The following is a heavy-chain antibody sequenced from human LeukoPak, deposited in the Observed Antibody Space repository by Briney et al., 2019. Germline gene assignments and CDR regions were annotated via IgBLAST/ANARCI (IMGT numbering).Heavy chain of an antibody. V-gene: IGHV4-59*01. CDR2: IYYSGST. Sequence: SETLSLTCTVSGGSISSYYWSWIRQPPGKGLEWIGYIYYSGSTNYNPSLKSRVTISVDTSKNQFSLKLSSVTAADTAVYYCARGPVTPGAFDIWGQGTMVTVSS. CDR1: GGSISSYY. D-gene: IGHD4-17*01. CDR3: ARGPVTPGAFDI. J-gene: IGHJ3*02.